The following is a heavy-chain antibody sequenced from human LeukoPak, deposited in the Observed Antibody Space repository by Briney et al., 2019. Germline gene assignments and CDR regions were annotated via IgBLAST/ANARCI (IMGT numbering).Heavy chain of an antibody. Sequence: SETLSLTCAVYGGSFSGYYWSWIRQPPGKGLEWIGEINHSGSTNYNPSLKSRVTISVDTSKNQFSLKLSSVTAADTAVYYCARHVITMVRGVIITLNKKYYFDYWGQGTLVTVSS. J-gene: IGHJ4*02. CDR2: INHSGST. V-gene: IGHV4-34*01. D-gene: IGHD3-10*01. CDR3: ARHVITMVRGVIITLNKKYYFDY. CDR1: GGSFSGYY.